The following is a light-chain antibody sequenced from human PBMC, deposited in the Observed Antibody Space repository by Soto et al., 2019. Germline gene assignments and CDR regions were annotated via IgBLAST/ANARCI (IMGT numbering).Light chain of an antibody. CDR3: QQYGSSPPIT. CDR2: SAS. V-gene: IGKV3-20*01. CDR1: QSVSSSN. Sequence: EIVLTQSPGTLSLSPGERATLSCRASQSVSSSNLAWYQQKPSQAPRLLIYSASSRATGIPDRFSGSGSGTDFTLTISRLEPEDFGVYYWQQYGSSPPITFGQGTRLEIK. J-gene: IGKJ5*01.